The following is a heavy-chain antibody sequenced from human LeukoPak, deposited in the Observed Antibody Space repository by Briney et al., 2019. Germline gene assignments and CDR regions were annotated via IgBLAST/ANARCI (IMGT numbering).Heavy chain of an antibody. Sequence: PPGGSLRLSCAASGFTFSSYGMHWVRQAPGKGLEWVAFIRYDGSNKYYADSVKGRFTISRDNSKNTLYLQMNSLRAEDTAVYYCAKDWLLFLLVGARGDAFDIWGQGTMVTVSS. CDR2: IRYDGSNK. D-gene: IGHD1-26*01. CDR1: GFTFSSYG. J-gene: IGHJ3*02. V-gene: IGHV3-30*02. CDR3: AKDWLLFLLVGARGDAFDI.